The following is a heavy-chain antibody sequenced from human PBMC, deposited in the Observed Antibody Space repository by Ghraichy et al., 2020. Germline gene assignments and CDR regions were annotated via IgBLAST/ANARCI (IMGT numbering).Heavy chain of an antibody. CDR2: IYYSGST. CDR3: ARQELGYCSSTSCPPHLYYYYYGMDV. Sequence: SETLSLTCTVSGGSISSSSYYWGWMRQPPGKGLEWIGSIYYSGSTYYNPSLKSRVTISVDTSKNQFSLKLSSVTAADTAVYYCARQELGYCSSTSCPPHLYYYYYGMDVWGQGTTVTVSS. D-gene: IGHD2-2*03. V-gene: IGHV4-39*01. J-gene: IGHJ6*02. CDR1: GGSISSSSYY.